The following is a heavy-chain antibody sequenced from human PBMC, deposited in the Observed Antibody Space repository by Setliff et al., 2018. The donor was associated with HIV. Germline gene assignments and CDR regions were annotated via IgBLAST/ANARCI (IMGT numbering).Heavy chain of an antibody. Sequence: PSETLSLTCSVSGGSTSSSSYYWAWVRQPPGKGPEWIGSVYYSGSTHYNPSLKSRVTISVDTSKNQFSLKLSSVTAADTAVYYCASLDGSESPYIYYYYMDVWGKGTAVTVSS. J-gene: IGHJ6*03. CDR1: GGSTSSSSYY. V-gene: IGHV4-39*01. D-gene: IGHD3-10*01. CDR3: ASLDGSESPYIYYYYMDV. CDR2: VYYSGST.